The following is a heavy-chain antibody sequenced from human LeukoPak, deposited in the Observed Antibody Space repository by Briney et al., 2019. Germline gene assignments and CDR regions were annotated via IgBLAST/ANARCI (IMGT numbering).Heavy chain of an antibody. CDR3: ARKDDYRYCFDY. J-gene: IGHJ4*02. CDR1: VFTFSTYA. V-gene: IGHV3-30-3*01. D-gene: IGHD4-11*01. CDR2: ISYDGSNE. Sequence: PGRSLRLSCAASVFTFSTYAVHWVRQPPGKGLEGVSIISYDGSNEYYADSMRGRFTISRDNSKNTLYLQLNSLSPEDTDVYYCARKDDYRYCFDYWGQGTLVTVSS.